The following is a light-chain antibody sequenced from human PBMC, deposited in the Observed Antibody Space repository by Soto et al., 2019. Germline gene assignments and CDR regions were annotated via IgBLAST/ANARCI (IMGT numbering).Light chain of an antibody. Sequence: QSALTQPASVSGSPGQSITISCTGTSSDVGSYNLVSWYQQHPGKAPKLMIYEGSKRPSGVFNRFSGSKSGNTASLTISGLQAEDEADYYCCSYAGSSTYVVFDGGTKLTVL. J-gene: IGLJ2*01. CDR1: SSDVGSYNL. CDR2: EGS. V-gene: IGLV2-23*01. CDR3: CSYAGSSTYVV.